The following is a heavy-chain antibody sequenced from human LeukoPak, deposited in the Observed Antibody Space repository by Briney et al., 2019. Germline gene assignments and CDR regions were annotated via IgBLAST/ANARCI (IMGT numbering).Heavy chain of an antibody. Sequence: PGGSLRLSCAASGFTFSSYSMNWVRQAPGKGLEWVSYISGSSATIYYVDSVKGRFTISRDNAKNSLYLQMNSLRAEDTAVYYCASVGASEAGPFDIWGQGTMVTVSS. D-gene: IGHD1-26*01. V-gene: IGHV3-48*04. CDR2: ISGSSATI. CDR1: GFTFSSYS. CDR3: ASVGASEAGPFDI. J-gene: IGHJ3*02.